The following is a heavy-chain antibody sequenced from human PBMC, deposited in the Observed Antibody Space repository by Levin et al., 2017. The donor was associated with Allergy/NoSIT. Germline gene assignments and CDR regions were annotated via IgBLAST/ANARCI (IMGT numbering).Heavy chain of an antibody. D-gene: IGHD6-13*01. Sequence: SQTLSLTCTVSGGSIRSSSYYWGWIRQPPGQGLEWIGTIFHGGISYYNPSLKSRVTMSVDMSKNQLSLKLSSVTAADTSIFYCARPRSSSSWYGPFDIWGQGTMVTVSS. J-gene: IGHJ3*02. CDR3: ARPRSSSSWYGPFDI. CDR1: GGSIRSSSYY. V-gene: IGHV4-39*01. CDR2: IFHGGIS.